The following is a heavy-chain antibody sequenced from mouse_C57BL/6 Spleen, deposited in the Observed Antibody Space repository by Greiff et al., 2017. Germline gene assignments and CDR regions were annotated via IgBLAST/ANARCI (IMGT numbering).Heavy chain of an antibody. CDR1: GFTFSSYG. CDR2: ISSGGSYT. V-gene: IGHV5-6*01. CDR3: ARRGIYYDYDDGFAY. Sequence: EVQVVESGGDLVKPGGSLKLSCAASGFTFSSYGMSWVRQTPDTRLEWVATISSGGSYTYYPDSVKGRFTISRDNAKNTLYLQMSSLKSEDTAMYYCARRGIYYDYDDGFAYWGQGTLVTVSA. J-gene: IGHJ3*01. D-gene: IGHD2-4*01.